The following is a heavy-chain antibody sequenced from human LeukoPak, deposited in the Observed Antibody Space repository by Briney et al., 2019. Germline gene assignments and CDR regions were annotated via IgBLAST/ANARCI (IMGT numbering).Heavy chain of an antibody. CDR1: GFTFSSYT. CDR3: ARDLIAATDY. Sequence: GGSLRLSCAASGFTFSSYTMNWVRQAQGRGLEWISYINTGSSTIYYADSVEGRFTTSRDNAKNSLFLQMNSLRAEDTAVYYCARDLIAATDYWGQGTLVTVSS. D-gene: IGHD6-13*01. J-gene: IGHJ4*02. CDR2: INTGSSTI. V-gene: IGHV3-48*04.